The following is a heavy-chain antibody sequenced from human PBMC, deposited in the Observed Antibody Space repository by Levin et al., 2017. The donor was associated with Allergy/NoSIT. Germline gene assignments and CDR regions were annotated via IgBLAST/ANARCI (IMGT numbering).Heavy chain of an antibody. D-gene: IGHD2-15*01. V-gene: IGHV4-59*01. CDR3: ARYHCSGGTWYHFDC. Sequence: SETLSLTCSVSGASINSYFWSWIRQPPGKGLQWIGYIHSTGSSNYNPSLKSRVTISLDTSTNQFSLELRSVTAADTAVYYCARYHCSGGTWYHFDCWGQGTLVTVSS. J-gene: IGHJ4*02. CDR2: IHSTGSS. CDR1: GASINSYF.